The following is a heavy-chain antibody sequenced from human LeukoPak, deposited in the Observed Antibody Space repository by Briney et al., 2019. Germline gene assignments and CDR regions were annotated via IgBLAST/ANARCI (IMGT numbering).Heavy chain of an antibody. CDR2: INTSGST. D-gene: IGHD6-13*01. V-gene: IGHV4-61*02. CDR3: AREGYTSSWYSGYYYFDY. Sequence: SSETLSLTCTVSVGSISSGSYFWTWIRQPAGKGLEWIGRINTSGSTNYNPSLKSRVTISVDTSRNQFSLKLSSVTAADTAVFSCAREGYTSSWYSGYYYFDYWGQGTLVTVSS. CDR1: VGSISSGSYF. J-gene: IGHJ4*02.